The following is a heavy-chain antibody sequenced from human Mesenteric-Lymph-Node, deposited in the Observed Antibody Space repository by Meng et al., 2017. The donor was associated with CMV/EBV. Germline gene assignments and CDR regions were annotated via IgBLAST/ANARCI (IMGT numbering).Heavy chain of an antibody. J-gene: IGHJ4*02. V-gene: IGHV3-48*04. CDR3: ARAPCGGDCYFGY. CDR2: ISGSNSAI. CDR1: GFTFSSYS. D-gene: IGHD2-21*01. Sequence: GESLKISCAGSGFTFSSYSMNWVRQSPGKGLEWVSYISGSNSAIYYAHSVKGRFTISRDNAKNSLYLQMDSLRAEDTAVYYCARAPCGGDCYFGYWGQGTLVTVSS.